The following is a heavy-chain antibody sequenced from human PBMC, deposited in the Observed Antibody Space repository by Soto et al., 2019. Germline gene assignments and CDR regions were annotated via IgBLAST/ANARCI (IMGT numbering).Heavy chain of an antibody. J-gene: IGHJ6*03. Sequence: ASVKVSCKASGYTFTSYDINWVRQATGQGHEWKGRMNPNSGNTGYAQKFQGRVTMTRNTSISTAYMELSSLRSEDTAVYYCARDGYAIFGVVTLYYYMDVWGKGTTVTVSS. D-gene: IGHD3-3*01. CDR1: GYTFTSYD. V-gene: IGHV1-8*01. CDR3: ARDGYAIFGVVTLYYYMDV. CDR2: MNPNSGNT.